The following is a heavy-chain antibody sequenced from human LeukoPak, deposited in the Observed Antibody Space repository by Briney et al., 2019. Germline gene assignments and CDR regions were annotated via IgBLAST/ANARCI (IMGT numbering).Heavy chain of an antibody. CDR1: GYTFTSYD. J-gene: IGHJ6*02. D-gene: IGHD3-16*02. CDR3: ARGGLNHDCVWGSYPTGMDV. Sequence: ASVKVSCKASGYTFTSYDINWVRQATGQGLEWMGWMNPNSGNTGYAQKLQGRVTMTRNTSISTAYMELSSLRSEDTAVYYCARGGLNHDCVWGSYPTGMDVWGQGATVTVSS. V-gene: IGHV1-8*01. CDR2: MNPNSGNT.